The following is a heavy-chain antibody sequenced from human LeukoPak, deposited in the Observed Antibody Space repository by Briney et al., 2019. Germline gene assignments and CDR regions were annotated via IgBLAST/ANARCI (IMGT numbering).Heavy chain of an antibody. V-gene: IGHV3-7*01. J-gene: IGHJ4*02. Sequence: GGSLRLSCAVSGFTISNYWMTWVRQAPGKGLEWVANIKQDGSEKHYVGSVKGRFTISRDNAKNSLYLQMNSLRAEDTAVYYCAGNEYWGQGTLVTVSS. CDR2: IKQDGSEK. D-gene: IGHD4-23*01. CDR1: GFTISNYW. CDR3: AGNEY.